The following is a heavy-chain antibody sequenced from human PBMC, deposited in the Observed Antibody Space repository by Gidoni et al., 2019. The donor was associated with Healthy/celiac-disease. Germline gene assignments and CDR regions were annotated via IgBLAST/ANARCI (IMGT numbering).Heavy chain of an antibody. CDR1: GFTFGDYA. V-gene: IGHV3-49*03. Sequence: EVQLVESGGGLVQPGRSLRLSCTASGFTFGDYAMSWFRQAPGKGLEWVGFIRSKAYGGTTEYAASVKGRFTISRDDSKSIAYLQMNSLKTEDTAVYYCARLGDIVVVPAAWGQGTLVTVSS. CDR3: ARLGDIVVVPAA. J-gene: IGHJ5*02. D-gene: IGHD2-2*01. CDR2: IRSKAYGGTT.